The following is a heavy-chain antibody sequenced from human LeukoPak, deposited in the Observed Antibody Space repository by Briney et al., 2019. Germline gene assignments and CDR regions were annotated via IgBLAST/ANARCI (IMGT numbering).Heavy chain of an antibody. D-gene: IGHD3-22*01. V-gene: IGHV3-30*03. CDR3: ARVGNYYDSSGYYFFDY. Sequence: GGSLRLSCAASRFTFSNYGIHWVRQAPGKGLEWVAVISSDGSNKYYTDSVKGRFTISRDNSKNTLYLQMNSLRAEDTAVYYCARVGNYYDSSGYYFFDYWGQGTLVTVSS. CDR2: ISSDGSNK. J-gene: IGHJ4*02. CDR1: RFTFSNYG.